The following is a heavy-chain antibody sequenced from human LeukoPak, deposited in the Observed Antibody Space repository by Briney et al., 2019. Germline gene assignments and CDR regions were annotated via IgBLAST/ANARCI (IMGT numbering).Heavy chain of an antibody. J-gene: IGHJ6*02. CDR2: IYHSGSI. Sequence: SETLSLTCTVSGGSISSHSWSWIRQPPGKGLEWIGNIYHSGSIKYNPSLKSRVTTSVDTSKNQFSLKLSSVTAADTAVYYCAGDQNYDSSGSFGMDVWGQGTTVTVSS. D-gene: IGHD3-22*01. CDR1: GGSISSHS. CDR3: AGDQNYDSSGSFGMDV. V-gene: IGHV4-59*11.